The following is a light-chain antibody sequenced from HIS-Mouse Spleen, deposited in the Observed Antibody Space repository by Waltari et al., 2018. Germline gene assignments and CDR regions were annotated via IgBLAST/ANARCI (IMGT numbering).Light chain of an antibody. Sequence: SYELTQPPSVSVSPGQTARITCSGDALPKKYAYWYQQKPGQSPVLVIYQDSKRPSGIPGRFSGSNSGNTATLTISGTQAMDEADYYCQAWDSSYSVFGGGTKLTVL. CDR2: QDS. CDR3: QAWDSSYSV. V-gene: IGLV3-1*01. CDR1: ALPKKY. J-gene: IGLJ2*01.